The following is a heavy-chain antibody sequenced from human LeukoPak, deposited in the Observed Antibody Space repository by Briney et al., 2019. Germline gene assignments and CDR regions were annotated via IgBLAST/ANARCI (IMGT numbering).Heavy chain of an antibody. CDR3: ARDGGSGSYYNVPRVRNY. CDR1: GFTFSSYS. D-gene: IGHD3-10*01. CDR2: ISSSSSYI. Sequence: PGGSLRLSCAASGFTFSSYSMNWVRQAPGKGLEWVSSISSSSSYIYYADSVKGRFTISRDNAKNSLYLQMNSLRAENTAVYYCARDGGSGSYYNVPRVRNYWGQGTLVTVSS. J-gene: IGHJ4*02. V-gene: IGHV3-21*01.